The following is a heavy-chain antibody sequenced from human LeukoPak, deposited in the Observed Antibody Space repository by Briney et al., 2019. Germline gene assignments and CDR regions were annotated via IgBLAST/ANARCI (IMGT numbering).Heavy chain of an antibody. J-gene: IGHJ4*02. Sequence: ASVTVSCTVSGYTLTELSMHWVRQAPGKGREGMGGFDPEDGETIYAQKFQGRVTMTEDTSTDTTYMELNSLRSEDTAVYYCATMRPAGYFDYWGQGTLVTVSS. V-gene: IGHV1-24*01. CDR2: FDPEDGET. D-gene: IGHD6-19*01. CDR1: GYTLTELS. CDR3: ATMRPAGYFDY.